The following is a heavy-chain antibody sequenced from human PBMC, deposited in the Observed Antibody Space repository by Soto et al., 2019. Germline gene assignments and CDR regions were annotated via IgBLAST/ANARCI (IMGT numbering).Heavy chain of an antibody. Sequence: QVRLQESGPGLVKSSETLSLTCTVSGGSLSSFYWGWVRRPPGKGLEWIGYIYHSGTTKYNSSLKSRVTMSVDSSKNELSLKLTSVTAADTATYYCARVHKKELVTVPASYYDHWGPGTLVTAAS. V-gene: IGHV4-59*01. D-gene: IGHD1-7*01. CDR3: ARVHKKELVTVPASYYDH. CDR2: IYHSGTT. J-gene: IGHJ4*01. CDR1: GGSLSSFY.